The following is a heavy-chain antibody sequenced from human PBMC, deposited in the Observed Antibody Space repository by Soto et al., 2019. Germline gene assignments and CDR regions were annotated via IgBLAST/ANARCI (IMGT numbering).Heavy chain of an antibody. Sequence: PGGSLRLSCAASGFTFSSYSMNWVRQAPGKGLEWVAVIWSDGSNKYYADSVKGRFTISRDNSKKTLYLQMNSLRAEDTAVYYCARVFDTYYFDAWGQGNMVTVSS. V-gene: IGHV3-33*08. CDR3: ARVFDTYYFDA. CDR2: IWSDGSNK. D-gene: IGHD3-9*01. J-gene: IGHJ4*02. CDR1: GFTFSSYS.